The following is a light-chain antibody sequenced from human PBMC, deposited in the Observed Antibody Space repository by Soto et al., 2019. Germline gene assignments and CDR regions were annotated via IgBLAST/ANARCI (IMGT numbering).Light chain of an antibody. CDR2: GAS. J-gene: IGKJ2*01. CDR1: QSVSSSF. Sequence: EIVLTQSPGTLSLSPGERATLSCRASQSVSSSFLAWYRQKPGQAPRLLIYGASTRAPGIPDRFSGSGSGKDFTLTITRLEGEDFEVYYCRRYGNWYTFGQGPSWRSN. CDR3: RRYGNWYT. V-gene: IGKV3-20*01.